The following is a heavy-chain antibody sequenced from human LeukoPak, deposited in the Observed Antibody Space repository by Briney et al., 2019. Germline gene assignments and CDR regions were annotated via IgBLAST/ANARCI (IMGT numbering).Heavy chain of an antibody. D-gene: IGHD6-13*01. V-gene: IGHV4-30-2*01. CDR3: ARGGYSSSWYYFDY. CDR1: GGSISSGGYS. CDR2: IYHSGST. Sequence: SQTLSLTCAVSGGSISSGGYSWSWIRQPPGKGLEWIGYIYHSGSTYYNPSLKSRVTISVDRSENQFSLKLSSVTAADTAVYYCARGGYSSSWYYFDYWGQGTLVTVSS. J-gene: IGHJ4*02.